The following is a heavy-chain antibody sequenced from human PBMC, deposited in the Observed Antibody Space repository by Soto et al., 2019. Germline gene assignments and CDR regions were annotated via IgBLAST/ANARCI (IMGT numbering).Heavy chain of an antibody. CDR2: IYHSGST. CDR1: GGSISSSNC. Sequence: QVQLQESGPGLVKPSGTLSLTCAVSGGSISSSNCWSWVRQPPGKGLEWIGEIYHSGSTNYNPSLEIGATISVDKSKTPFYLKLSSVTAADTAVYYCVRVEGRFYYGMDVWGQGTTVTVSS. CDR3: VRVEGRFYYGMDV. J-gene: IGHJ6*02. V-gene: IGHV4-4*02.